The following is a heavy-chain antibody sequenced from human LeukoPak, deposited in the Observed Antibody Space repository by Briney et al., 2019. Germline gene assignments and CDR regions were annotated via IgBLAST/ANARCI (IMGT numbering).Heavy chain of an antibody. D-gene: IGHD6-19*01. Sequence: ASVKVSCKASGGTFSNYALTRVRQAPGQGLEWMGGIIPVFGTADYAQDFQGRLTITADDSTSTAYMELSSLRSEDTAVYYCARESVAGPYWGQGTLVTVSS. CDR3: ARESVAGPY. CDR1: GGTFSNYA. CDR2: IIPVFGTA. J-gene: IGHJ4*02. V-gene: IGHV1-69*13.